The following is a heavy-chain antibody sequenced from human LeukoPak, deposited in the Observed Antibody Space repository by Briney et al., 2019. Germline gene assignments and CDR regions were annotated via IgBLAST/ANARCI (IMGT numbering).Heavy chain of an antibody. CDR3: ARSYGYSYGLYFDY. D-gene: IGHD5-18*01. V-gene: IGHV3-53*01. J-gene: IGHJ4*02. CDR1: GFTVSSNY. Sequence: GSLRLSCAASGFTVSSNYMSWVRQAPGKGLEWVSVIYSGGSTYYADSVKGRFTISRDNSKNTLYLQMNSLRAEDTAVYYCARSYGYSYGLYFDYWGQGTLVTVSS. CDR2: IYSGGST.